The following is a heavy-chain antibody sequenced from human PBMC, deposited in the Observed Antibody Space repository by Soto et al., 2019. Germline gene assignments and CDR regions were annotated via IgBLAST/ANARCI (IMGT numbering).Heavy chain of an antibody. D-gene: IGHD3-10*01. J-gene: IGHJ3*01. Sequence: ASVKVYCKASGYTFTGYHMHWVRQAPGQVLEWMGWINPNIFCTNYAQKFLVSVTMTMDTSISTAYREVSRLRSDDTAVYYCGRDRSFYDGGIYDIANVAFDVWGQGTMVTVSS. CDR1: GYTFTGYH. V-gene: IGHV1-2*02. CDR3: GRDRSFYDGGIYDIANVAFDV. CDR2: INPNIFCT.